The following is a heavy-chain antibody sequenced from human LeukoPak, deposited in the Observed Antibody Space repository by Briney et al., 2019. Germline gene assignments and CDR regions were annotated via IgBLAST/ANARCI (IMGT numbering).Heavy chain of an antibody. CDR1: GFSISCGHY. Sequence: SETLSLTCGVSGFSISCGHYWGWIRQPPGEGLEWIGSIHRSGSTYYNPSLKSRVTISVDTSKNQFSLNLSSVTAADTAVYYCAGLPYCSSTTCYSPYYFDYWGQGTLVTVSS. CDR3: AGLPYCSSTTCYSPYYFDY. D-gene: IGHD2-2*01. V-gene: IGHV4-38-2*01. CDR2: IHRSGST. J-gene: IGHJ4*02.